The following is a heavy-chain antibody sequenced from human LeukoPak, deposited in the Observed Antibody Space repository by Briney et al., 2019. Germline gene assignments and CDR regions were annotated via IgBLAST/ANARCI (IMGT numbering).Heavy chain of an antibody. CDR1: GFTFSNAW. V-gene: IGHV3-15*01. Sequence: GGSLRLSCAASGFTFSNAWMSWVRQAPGKGLEWVVRIKSKTDGGTTDYAAPVKGRFTISRDDSKNTLYLQMNSLKTEDTAVYYCTTGPYYYDSSGYYRGNFDYWGQGTLVTVSS. D-gene: IGHD3-22*01. CDR2: IKSKTDGGTT. J-gene: IGHJ4*02. CDR3: TTGPYYYDSSGYYRGNFDY.